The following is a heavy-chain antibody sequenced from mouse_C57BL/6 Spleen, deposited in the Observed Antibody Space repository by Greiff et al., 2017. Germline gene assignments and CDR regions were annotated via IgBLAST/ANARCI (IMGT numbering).Heavy chain of an antibody. CDR2: IYPGDGDT. CDR3: ARQIYYDYDGFDY. J-gene: IGHJ2*01. V-gene: IGHV1-82*01. CDR1: GYAFSSSW. Sequence: QVQLQQSGPELVKPGASVKISCKASGYAFSSSWMNWVKQRPGKGLEWIGRIYPGDGDTNYNGKFKGKATLTADKSSSTAYMQLSSLTSEDSAVYFCARQIYYDYDGFDYWGQGTTLTVSS. D-gene: IGHD2-4*01.